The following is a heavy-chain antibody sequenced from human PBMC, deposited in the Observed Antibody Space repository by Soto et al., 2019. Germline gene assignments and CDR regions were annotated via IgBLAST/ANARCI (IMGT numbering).Heavy chain of an antibody. Sequence: QGHLGQPGAEVKKSGAAVRVSCRASVFAFSSYGINWVRQAPGQGLAGMGGIGSFNGTRYAQKFQGRVTMTTDTPTTTAYLELRGLKSDDTAVYYCARDLRGFCTSGNCYGDFDYWGQGTLITVSS. CDR1: VFAFSSYG. J-gene: IGHJ4*02. CDR3: ARDLRGFCTSGNCYGDFDY. CDR2: IGSFNGT. V-gene: IGHV1-18*01. D-gene: IGHD2-2*01.